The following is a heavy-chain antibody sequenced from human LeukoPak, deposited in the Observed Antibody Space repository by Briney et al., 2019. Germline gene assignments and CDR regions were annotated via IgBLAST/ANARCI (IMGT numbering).Heavy chain of an antibody. D-gene: IGHD6-19*01. CDR3: ARRLGAAGWFDP. CDR2: ILDSTSN. CDR1: GGSIRSGGYY. Sequence: PSETLSLTCTVSGGSIRSGGYYWGWIRQPPGKGLAWIGNILDSTSNIYNPSLESRVTISVDTFKNQFSLKLSAVTAADTAVYYCARRLGAAGWFDPWGQGILVTVSS. J-gene: IGHJ5*02. V-gene: IGHV4-39*01.